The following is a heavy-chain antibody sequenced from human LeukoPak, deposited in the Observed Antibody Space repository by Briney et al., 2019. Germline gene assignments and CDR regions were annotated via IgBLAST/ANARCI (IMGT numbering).Heavy chain of an antibody. D-gene: IGHD3-10*01. CDR3: ARGMVRGVIFNYYHYMDV. Sequence: ASVKVSCKASGYTFTSYAMHWVRQAPGQRLEWMGWINAGNGNTKYSQEFQGRVTITRDTSASTAYMELSSLRSEDMAVYYCARGMVRGVIFNYYHYMDVWGKGTTVTISS. CDR2: INAGNGNT. CDR1: GYTFTSYA. J-gene: IGHJ6*03. V-gene: IGHV1-3*03.